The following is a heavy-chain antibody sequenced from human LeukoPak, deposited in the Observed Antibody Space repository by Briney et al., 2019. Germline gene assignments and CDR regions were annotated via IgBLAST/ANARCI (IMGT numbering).Heavy chain of an antibody. CDR1: GFTFSSYG. Sequence: PGGSLRLSCAASGFTFSSYGMHWVRQAPGKGLEWVAVISYDGSNKYYADSVKGRFTISRDNSKSTLCLQMNSLRVDDTAVYYCAKDWYNSLNYFDYWGQGSLVTVSS. D-gene: IGHD1-1*01. J-gene: IGHJ4*02. CDR3: AKDWYNSLNYFDY. V-gene: IGHV3-30*18. CDR2: ISYDGSNK.